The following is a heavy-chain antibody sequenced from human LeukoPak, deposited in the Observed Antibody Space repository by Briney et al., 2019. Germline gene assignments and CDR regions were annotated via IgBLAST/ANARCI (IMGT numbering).Heavy chain of an antibody. Sequence: GDSLIMYYAASRFTFTDSYMIWIRQTPEKGLDWLSYISSSSSDTNYADSVKGRFTISRDNAKNSLYLQMNSLRAEDTAVYYCARVSLDYGDYAFDPWGRRNLVTVSS. CDR3: ARVSLDYGDYAFDP. D-gene: IGHD4-17*01. CDR1: RFTFTDSY. V-gene: IGHV3-11*06. J-gene: IGHJ5*02. CDR2: ISSSSSDT.